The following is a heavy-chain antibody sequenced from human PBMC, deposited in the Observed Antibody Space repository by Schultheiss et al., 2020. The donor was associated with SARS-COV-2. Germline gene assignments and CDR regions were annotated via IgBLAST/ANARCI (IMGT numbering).Heavy chain of an antibody. D-gene: IGHD6-13*01. CDR3: AFVAAGRTADY. V-gene: IGHV3-11*01. CDR1: GFTFSDYY. J-gene: IGHJ4*02. CDR2: TSSSGSSK. Sequence: GGSLRLSCAASGFTFSDYYMSWIRQAPGKGLEWVSYTSSSGSSKYYADSVKGRFTISRDNAKNSLYLQMNSLRAEDTAVYYCAFVAAGRTADYWGQGTLVTVSS.